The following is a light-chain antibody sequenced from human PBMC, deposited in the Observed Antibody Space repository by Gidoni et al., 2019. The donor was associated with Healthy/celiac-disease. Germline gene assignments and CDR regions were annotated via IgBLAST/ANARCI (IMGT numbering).Light chain of an antibody. V-gene: IGKV3-11*01. CDR1: QSVSSY. Sequence: EILLPQSPATLSLSPGERATLSCRASQSVSSYLAWYQQKPGQAPRLLIYDASNRATGIPARFSGSGSGTDFTLTISSLEPEDFAVYYCQQRSNWFTFGPGTKVDIK. CDR3: QQRSNWFT. CDR2: DAS. J-gene: IGKJ3*01.